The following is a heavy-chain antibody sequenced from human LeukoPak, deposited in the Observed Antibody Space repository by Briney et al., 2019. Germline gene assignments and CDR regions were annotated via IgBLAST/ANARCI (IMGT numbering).Heavy chain of an antibody. Sequence: ASVNVSCKASGYTFTIYGISWVRQAPGQGLEWMGWISAYNGNTNYAQKLQGRVTMTTDTSTSTAYMELRSLRSDDTAVYYCARMNYDFWSGYSYGMDVWGQGTTVTVSS. CDR2: ISAYNGNT. J-gene: IGHJ6*02. D-gene: IGHD3-3*01. CDR1: GYTFTIYG. V-gene: IGHV1-18*01. CDR3: ARMNYDFWSGYSYGMDV.